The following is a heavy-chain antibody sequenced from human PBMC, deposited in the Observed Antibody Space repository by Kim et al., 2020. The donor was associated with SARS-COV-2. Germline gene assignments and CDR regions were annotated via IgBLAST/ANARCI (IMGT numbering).Heavy chain of an antibody. CDR1: GGSFSGYY. CDR2: INHSGST. Sequence: SETLSLTCAVYGGSFSGYYWSWIRQPPGKGLEWIGEINHSGSTNYNPSLKSRVTISVDTSKNQFSLKLSSVTAADTAVYYCASARRGYSGYDYYYWGQGTLVTVSS. V-gene: IGHV4-34*01. D-gene: IGHD5-12*01. CDR3: ASARRGYSGYDYYY. J-gene: IGHJ4*02.